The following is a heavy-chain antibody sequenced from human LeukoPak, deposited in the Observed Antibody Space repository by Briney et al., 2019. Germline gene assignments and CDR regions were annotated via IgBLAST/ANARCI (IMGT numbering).Heavy chain of an antibody. J-gene: IGHJ5*02. CDR2: IYYSGST. D-gene: IGHD1-26*01. Sequence: NPSETLSLTCTVSGGSISSYYWSWIRQPPGKGLEWIGYIYYSGSTNYNPSLKSRVTISVDTSKNQFSLKLSSVTAADTAVYYCARGRGAGSYNLWGQGTLVTVSS. CDR3: ARGRGAGSYNL. CDR1: GGSISSYY. V-gene: IGHV4-59*08.